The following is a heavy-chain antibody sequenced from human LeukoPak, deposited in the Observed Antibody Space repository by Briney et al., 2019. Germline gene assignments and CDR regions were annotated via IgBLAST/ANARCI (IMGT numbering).Heavy chain of an antibody. Sequence: GGSLRLSCAASGFTISDYWMSWVRQAPGKGLEWVANIKEDGSEKNYVDSAKGRFTISRDNAKNSLYLQMNSLRAEDTAVYYCAREDRSTYYFDYWGQGSLVTVSS. D-gene: IGHD6-13*01. CDR2: IKEDGSEK. CDR3: AREDRSTYYFDY. CDR1: GFTISDYW. J-gene: IGHJ4*02. V-gene: IGHV3-7*01.